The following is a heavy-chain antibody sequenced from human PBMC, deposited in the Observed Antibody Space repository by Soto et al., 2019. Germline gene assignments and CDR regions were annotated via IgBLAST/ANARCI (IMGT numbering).Heavy chain of an antibody. D-gene: IGHD4-4*01. J-gene: IGHJ4*02. CDR3: ARGSYRAFDY. CDR2: IYGGGAT. Sequence: EVQLVESGGGLIQPGGSLRLSCAASEFSVSSNYLSWVRQAPGKGLEWVSGIYGGGATYYEASVMGRFSVSRDNSKNTLYLQLNTLRVEDTAVYYCARGSYRAFDYCVQGTLVTVSS. CDR1: EFSVSSNY. V-gene: IGHV3-53*01.